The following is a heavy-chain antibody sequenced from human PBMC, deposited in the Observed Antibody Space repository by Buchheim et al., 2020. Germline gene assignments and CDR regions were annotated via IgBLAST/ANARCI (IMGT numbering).Heavy chain of an antibody. Sequence: QVQLQESGPGLVKPSETLSLTCTVSGGSISSYYWSWIRQPPGKGLEWIGYIYYSGSTTYNPSLTSRVTISVDPSNNPFSLKLSSVTAADTAVDYCARESERKRGMDVWGQGTT. CDR2: IYYSGST. V-gene: IGHV4-59*01. CDR1: GGSISSYY. J-gene: IGHJ6*02. CDR3: ARESERKRGMDV. D-gene: IGHD1-1*01.